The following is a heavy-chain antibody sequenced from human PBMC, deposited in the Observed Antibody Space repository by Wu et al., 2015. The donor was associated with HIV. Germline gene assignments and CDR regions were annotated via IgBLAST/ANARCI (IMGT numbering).Heavy chain of an antibody. D-gene: IGHD3-3*01. CDR3: ARVAGYDPYYYYMDV. CDR2: INPNSGGT. V-gene: IGHV1-2*02. Sequence: QVQLVQSGAEVKKPGASVKVSCKASGYTFTGYYMHWVRQAPGQGLEWMGWINPNSGGTNYAQKFQGRVTMTRDTSISTAYMELSRLRSDDTAVYYCARVAGYDPYYYYMDVWGKGTTVTVSS. J-gene: IGHJ6*03. CDR1: GYTFTGYY.